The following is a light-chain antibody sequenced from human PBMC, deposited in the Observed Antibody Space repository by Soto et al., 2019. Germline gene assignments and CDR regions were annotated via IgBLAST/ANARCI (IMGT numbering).Light chain of an antibody. Sequence: QSVLTQPPSVSGAPGQRVTIXCTGYNSNIGAGYDVHWYQQLPGTAPKLLIYGNSNRPSGVPDRFSASKSGTSASLAITGLQAEDEADYYCQSYDSSLSGWVFGGGTKLTVL. CDR3: QSYDSSLSGWV. CDR2: GNS. CDR1: NSNIGAGYD. J-gene: IGLJ3*02. V-gene: IGLV1-40*01.